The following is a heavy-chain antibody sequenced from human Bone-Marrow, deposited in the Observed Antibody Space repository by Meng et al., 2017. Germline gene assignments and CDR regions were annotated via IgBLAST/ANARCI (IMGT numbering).Heavy chain of an antibody. Sequence: ASVKVSCKASGYTFTSYYMHWVRQAPGQGLEWMGIINPSGGSTSYAQKFQGRVTMTRDTSTSTVYMELSSLRSEDTAVYYCARDENISLGKLFGDYWGQGTLVTVSS. CDR1: GYTFTSYY. D-gene: IGHD2-21*01. J-gene: IGHJ4*02. V-gene: IGHV1-46*01. CDR2: INPSGGST. CDR3: ARDENISLGKLFGDY.